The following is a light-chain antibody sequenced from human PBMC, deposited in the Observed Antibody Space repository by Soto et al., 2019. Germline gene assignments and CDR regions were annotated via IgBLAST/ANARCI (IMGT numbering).Light chain of an antibody. J-gene: IGLJ3*02. Sequence: QSALTQPRSVSGSPGQSVTISCTGTSSDVGGYNYVSWYQQHPGKAPKLMIYDVSKRPSAVPDRFSGSKSGNTASLTISGLQAEDEADYYCCSYAGSYGVFGGGTKLTVL. CDR1: SSDVGGYNY. V-gene: IGLV2-11*01. CDR3: CSYAGSYGV. CDR2: DVS.